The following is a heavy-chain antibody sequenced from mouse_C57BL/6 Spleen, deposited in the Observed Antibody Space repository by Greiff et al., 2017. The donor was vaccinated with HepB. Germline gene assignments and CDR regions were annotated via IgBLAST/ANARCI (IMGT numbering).Heavy chain of an antibody. J-gene: IGHJ3*01. CDR2: IDPSDSYT. Sequence: QVQLQQPGAELVRPGTSVKLSCKASGYTFTSYWMHWVKQRPGQGLEWIGVIDPSDSYTNYNQKFKGKATLTVDTSSSTAYMQLSSLTSEDSAVYYCARFEDYYGSRAYWGQGTLVTVSA. D-gene: IGHD1-1*01. V-gene: IGHV1-59*01. CDR1: GYTFTSYW. CDR3: ARFEDYYGSRAY.